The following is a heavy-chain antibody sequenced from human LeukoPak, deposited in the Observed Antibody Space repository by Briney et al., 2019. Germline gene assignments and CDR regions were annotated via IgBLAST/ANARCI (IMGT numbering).Heavy chain of an antibody. CDR1: GGTFSSYA. CDR3: ARAGSEVAKTPWYWFDP. CDR2: IIPIFGTA. V-gene: IGHV1-69*05. J-gene: IGHJ5*02. Sequence: GAPVKVSCKASGGTFSSYAIGWVRQAPGQGLEWMGRIIPIFGTANYAQKFQGRVTITTDESTSTAYMVLSSLRSEDTAVYYCARAGSEVAKTPWYWFDPWGQGTLVTVSS. D-gene: IGHD1-26*01.